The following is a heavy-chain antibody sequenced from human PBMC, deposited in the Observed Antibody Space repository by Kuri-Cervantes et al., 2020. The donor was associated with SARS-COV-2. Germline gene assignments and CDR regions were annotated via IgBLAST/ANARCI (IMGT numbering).Heavy chain of an antibody. J-gene: IGHJ4*02. V-gene: IGHV3-30*04. D-gene: IGHD2-2*01. CDR3: ARGRIVVPAGKLRRDMKIDH. CDR1: GFTFSSYA. Sequence: GESLKISCAASGFTFSSYAMHWVRQAPGKGLEWVAVISYDGSNEYYADSVKGRFTISRDNSKNTPYLQMNSLRVEDTAVYYCARGRIVVPAGKLRRDMKIDHWGQGTLVTVSS. CDR2: ISYDGSNE.